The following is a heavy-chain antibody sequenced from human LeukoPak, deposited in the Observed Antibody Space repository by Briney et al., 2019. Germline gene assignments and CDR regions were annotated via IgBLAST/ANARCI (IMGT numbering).Heavy chain of an antibody. CDR3: ARDGSGGWLVDY. Sequence: PGGSLRLSCAVSGFSFAAEYMSWIRQAPGQGLEWVSYISNSGHYTNYADSVKGRFTISRDNAKNSLYLQMNRLRDEDTAVYYCARDGSGGWLVDYCGQGTLVTVSS. V-gene: IGHV3-11*06. CDR2: ISNSGHYT. D-gene: IGHD6-19*01. J-gene: IGHJ4*02. CDR1: GFSFAAEY.